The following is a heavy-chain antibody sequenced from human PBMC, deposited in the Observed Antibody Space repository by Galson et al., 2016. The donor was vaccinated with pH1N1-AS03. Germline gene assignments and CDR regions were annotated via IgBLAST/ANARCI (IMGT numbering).Heavy chain of an antibody. J-gene: IGHJ4*02. V-gene: IGHV1-3*01. CDR3: ARSGDKWELRH. CDR2: VNLGNSNT. Sequence: SVKVSCKASGDTFNDNALHWVRQAPGQSLAWMGWVNLGNSNTKYSQRFQDRVIIKMDTSANTAYMELRGLTSEDTAVFYCARSGDKWELRHWCQGTLVTVSS. CDR1: GDTFNDNA. D-gene: IGHD1-26*01.